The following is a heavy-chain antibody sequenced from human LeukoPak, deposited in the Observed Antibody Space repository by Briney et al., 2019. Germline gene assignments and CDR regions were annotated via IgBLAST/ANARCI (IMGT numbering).Heavy chain of an antibody. CDR2: ISYDGSNK. D-gene: IGHD3-22*01. Sequence: GGSLRLSCAASGFTFSSYAMHWVRQAPGKGLEWVAVISYDGSNKYYADSVKGRFTISRDNSKNTLYLQMNSLRAEDTAVYYCARDRRNTMIVVVIEYYFDYWGQEPWSPSPQ. CDR1: GFTFSSYA. J-gene: IGHJ4*01. CDR3: ARDRRNTMIVVVIEYYFDY. V-gene: IGHV3-30-3*01.